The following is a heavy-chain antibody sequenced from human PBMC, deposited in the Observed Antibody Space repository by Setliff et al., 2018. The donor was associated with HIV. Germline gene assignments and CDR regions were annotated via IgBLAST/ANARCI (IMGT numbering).Heavy chain of an antibody. V-gene: IGHV1-69*05. Sequence: SVKVSCKASGGTFSSYAISWVRQAPGQGLEWMGGIIPIFGTANYAQKFQGRVTMTRNTSISTAYMELSSLRSEDTAVYYCARAVAAGRNWFDPWGQGTLVTVSS. CDR1: GGTFSSYA. CDR3: ARAVAAGRNWFDP. D-gene: IGHD6-13*01. J-gene: IGHJ5*02. CDR2: IIPIFGTA.